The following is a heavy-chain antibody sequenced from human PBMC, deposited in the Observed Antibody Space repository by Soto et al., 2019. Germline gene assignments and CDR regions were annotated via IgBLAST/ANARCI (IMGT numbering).Heavy chain of an antibody. Sequence: GGLLKISVKPFGKGFSTPWQARVRQLPGKGLEWMGIIFPSDSDTRYTPSFQGQVTISADKSINTAYLQWNSLKASDTAMYYCATPGGFGMDVWGQGTPVTVSS. CDR1: GKGFSTPW. J-gene: IGHJ6*02. V-gene: IGHV5-51*01. CDR2: IFPSDSDT. D-gene: IGHD5-12*01. CDR3: ATPGGFGMDV.